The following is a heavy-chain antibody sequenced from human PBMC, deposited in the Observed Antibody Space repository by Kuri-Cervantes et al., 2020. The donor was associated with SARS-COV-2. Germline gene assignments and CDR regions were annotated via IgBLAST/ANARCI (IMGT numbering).Heavy chain of an antibody. J-gene: IGHJ3*02. CDR3: ARERGYGYGFDI. CDR1: GFTSDDYA. D-gene: IGHD3-10*01. V-gene: IGHV3-9*02. CDR2: ISWNSNNI. Sequence: GGSLRLSCAASGFTSDDYAMHWVRQPPGKGLEWVSGISWNSNNIDYMDSVKGRFTTSRDNAKNSLFLQMNSLRAEDMAMYYCARERGYGYGFDIWGQGTLVTVSS.